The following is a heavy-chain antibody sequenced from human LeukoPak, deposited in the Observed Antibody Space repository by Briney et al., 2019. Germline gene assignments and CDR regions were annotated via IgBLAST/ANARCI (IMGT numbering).Heavy chain of an antibody. CDR3: GCGSRRYYYDSSGYYLTYYYYGMDV. V-gene: IGHV1-69*01. Sequence: SVKVSCKASGGTFSSYAISWVRQAPGQGLEWMGGIIPIFGTANYAQKFQGRVTITADESTSTAYMELSSLRSEDTAVYYCGCGSRRYYYDSSGYYLTYYYYGMDVWGQGTTVTVSS. D-gene: IGHD3-22*01. CDR2: IIPIFGTA. CDR1: GGTFSSYA. J-gene: IGHJ6*02.